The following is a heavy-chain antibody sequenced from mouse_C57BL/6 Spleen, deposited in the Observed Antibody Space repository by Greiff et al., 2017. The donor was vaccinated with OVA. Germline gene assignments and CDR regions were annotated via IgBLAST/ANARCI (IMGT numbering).Heavy chain of an antibody. D-gene: IGHD2-3*01. CDR2: IYPGSGST. V-gene: IGHV1-55*01. CDR1: GYTFTSYW. Sequence: VQLQQPGAELVKPGASVKMSCKASGYTFTSYWITWVKQRPGQGLEWIGEIYPGSGSTNYNEKFKSKATLTVDTSSSTAYMQLSSLTSEDSAVYYCARGGAFYDSCYGAMDDWGQGTSVTVAS. J-gene: IGHJ4*01. CDR3: ARGGAFYDSCYGAMDD.